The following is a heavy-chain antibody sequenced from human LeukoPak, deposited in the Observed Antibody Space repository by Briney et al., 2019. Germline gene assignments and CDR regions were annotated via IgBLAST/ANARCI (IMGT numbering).Heavy chain of an antibody. J-gene: IGHJ3*02. CDR2: INLSGST. Sequence: SETLSLTCAVYGGSFSGYYWSWIRQPPGKGLEWIGEINLSGSTNYNPSLKSRVTISVDTSKNQFSLKLSSVTAADTAVYYCARGRITMIVVPPTGYAFDIWGQGTMVTVSS. V-gene: IGHV4-34*01. CDR3: ARGRITMIVVPPTGYAFDI. CDR1: GGSFSGYY. D-gene: IGHD3-22*01.